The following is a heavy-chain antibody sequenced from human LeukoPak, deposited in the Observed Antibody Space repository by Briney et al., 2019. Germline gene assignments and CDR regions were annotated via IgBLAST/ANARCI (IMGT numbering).Heavy chain of an antibody. J-gene: IGHJ4*02. Sequence: GRSLRLSCAASGFTFDNYAMHWVRQAPGKGLVWVSRINVDGTGTSYADSVKGRFTISRDNAKNTQYLQMNSLRAEDTAVYYCGSVFDYWGQGTLVTVSS. V-gene: IGHV3-74*01. CDR1: GFTFDNYA. CDR3: GSVFDY. CDR2: INVDGTGT. D-gene: IGHD6-19*01.